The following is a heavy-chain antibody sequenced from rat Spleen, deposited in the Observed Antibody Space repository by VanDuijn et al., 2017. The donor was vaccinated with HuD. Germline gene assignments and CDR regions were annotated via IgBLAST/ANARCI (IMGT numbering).Heavy chain of an antibody. CDR2: ISSGGST. CDR1: GFSLTSYT. J-gene: IGHJ2*01. Sequence: QVQLKESGPGLVQPSQTLSLTCTVSGFSLTSYTVSWVRQPPGKGLEWIAAISSGGSTYYNSALKSRLSISRDTSKSQVFLKMNSLQTEDTAMYFCARSGSGYNNWGYWGQGVMVTVSS. V-gene: IGHV2-6*01. D-gene: IGHD1-10*01. CDR3: ARSGSGYNNWGY.